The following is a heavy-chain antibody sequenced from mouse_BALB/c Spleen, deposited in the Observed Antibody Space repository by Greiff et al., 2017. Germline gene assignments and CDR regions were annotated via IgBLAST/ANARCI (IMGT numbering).Heavy chain of an antibody. V-gene: IGHV7-3*02. J-gene: IGHJ2*01. CDR1: GFTFTDYY. CDR3: ARGGTTVDY. CDR2: IRNKANGYTT. D-gene: IGHD1-1*01. Sequence: EVQGVESGGGLVQPGGSLRLSCATSGFTFTDYYLSWVRQPPGKALEWLGFIRNKANGYTTEYSASVKCRFTISRDNSQSILYLQMNTLRAEDSATYYCARGGTTVDYWGQGTTLTVSS.